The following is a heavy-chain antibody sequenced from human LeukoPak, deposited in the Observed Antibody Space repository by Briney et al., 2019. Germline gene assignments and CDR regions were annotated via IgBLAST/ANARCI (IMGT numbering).Heavy chain of an antibody. D-gene: IGHD5-24*01. J-gene: IGHJ4*02. Sequence: GRSLRLSCAASGFTFSSYAMHWVRQAPGKGLEWVSGISWNSGSIGYADSVKGRFTISRDNAKNSLYPQMNSLRAEDTALYYCATSRDGYNEPGDYWGQGTLVTVSS. CDR1: GFTFSSYA. CDR2: ISWNSGSI. V-gene: IGHV3-9*01. CDR3: ATSRDGYNEPGDY.